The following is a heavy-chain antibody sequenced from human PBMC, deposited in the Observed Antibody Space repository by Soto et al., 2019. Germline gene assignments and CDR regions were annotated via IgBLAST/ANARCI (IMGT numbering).Heavy chain of an antibody. Sequence: PSETLSLTCTVSGGSISSYYWSWIRQPPGKGVEWIGYIHCSGSTDYNPSLKSRVTISVDTSKKQFSLMLNSVTAADTAVYYCARQPSADYYYYYMDVWGKGTTVTVSS. V-gene: IGHV4-59*08. J-gene: IGHJ6*03. CDR3: ARQPSADYYYYYMDV. CDR2: IHCSGST. CDR1: GGSISSYY.